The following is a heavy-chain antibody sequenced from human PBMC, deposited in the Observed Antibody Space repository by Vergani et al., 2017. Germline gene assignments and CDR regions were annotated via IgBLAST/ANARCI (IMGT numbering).Heavy chain of an antibody. J-gene: IGHJ6*03. D-gene: IGHD3-3*01. V-gene: IGHV3-23*04. Sequence: EVQLVESGGGLVQPGGSLRLSCAASGFTFSSYAMSWVLQAPGKGLEWVSAISGSGGSTYYADSVKGRFTISRDNSKNTLYLQMKSLRAEDTAVYYCAKGQGVGDFWSGYYTRLDYYYYMDVWGKGTTVTVSS. CDR1: GFTFSSYA. CDR2: ISGSGGST. CDR3: AKGQGVGDFWSGYYTRLDYYYYMDV.